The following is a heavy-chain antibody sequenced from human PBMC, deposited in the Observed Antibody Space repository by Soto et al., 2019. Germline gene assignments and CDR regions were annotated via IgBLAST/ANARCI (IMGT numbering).Heavy chain of an antibody. J-gene: IGHJ4*02. CDR3: ARYAEEVYFDY. CDR1: GFTFSSYG. V-gene: IGHV3-33*01. CDR2: IWYDGSNK. Sequence: QVQLVESGGGVVQPGRSLRLSCAASGFTFSSYGMHWVRQAPGKGLEWVAVIWYDGSNKYYADSVKGRFTISRDNSKNPLYLQMNSLRAEDTAVYYCARYAEEVYFDYWGQGTLVTVSS.